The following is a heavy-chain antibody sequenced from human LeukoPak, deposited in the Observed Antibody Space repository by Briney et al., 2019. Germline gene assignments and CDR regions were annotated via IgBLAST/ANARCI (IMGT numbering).Heavy chain of an antibody. D-gene: IGHD3-22*01. CDR3: ARILSYDSSGYYSPRFDY. V-gene: IGHV1-46*01. CDR1: GYTLTSYY. CDR2: INPSGGGT. J-gene: IGHJ4*02. Sequence: ASVKVSCKASGYTLTSYYMHWVRQAPGQGLEWMGIINPSGGGTTYAQKLQGRVTMTRDTSTSIVYMELSSLRSEDTAVYYCARILSYDSSGYYSPRFDYWGQGTLVTVSS.